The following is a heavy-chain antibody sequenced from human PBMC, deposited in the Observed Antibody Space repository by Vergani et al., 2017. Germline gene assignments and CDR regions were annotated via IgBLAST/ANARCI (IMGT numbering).Heavy chain of an antibody. Sequence: VQILQSGGGLVQPGGSLRLSCAASGFIFSDHYMDWVRQAPGKGLEWVGRIRNKANDYTTQYAASVKCRFTISRDDSKSYLYLQMNSLQTEDTALYYCVRVKGSNWNDHLYDIWGQGSLVTVSS. CDR1: GFIFSDHY. V-gene: IGHV3-72*01. D-gene: IGHD1-1*01. CDR2: IRNKANDYTT. CDR3: VRVKGSNWNDHLYDI. J-gene: IGHJ3*02.